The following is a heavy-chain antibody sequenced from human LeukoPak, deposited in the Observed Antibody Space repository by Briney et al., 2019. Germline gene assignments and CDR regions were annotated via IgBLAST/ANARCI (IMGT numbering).Heavy chain of an antibody. CDR1: GGSISSYY. CDR3: ARHLRGHNYGLGWVAP. D-gene: IGHD5-18*01. Sequence: PSETLSLTCTVSGGSISSYYWSWIRQPPGKGLEWIGYIYYSGSTNYNPSLKSRVTISVETSKNQFSLNLKSVTASDTAVYFCARHLRGHNYGLGWVAPWGQGTLVTVSS. V-gene: IGHV4-59*08. J-gene: IGHJ5*02. CDR2: IYYSGST.